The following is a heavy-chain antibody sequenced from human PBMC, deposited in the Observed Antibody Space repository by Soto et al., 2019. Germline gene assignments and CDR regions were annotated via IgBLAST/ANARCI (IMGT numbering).Heavy chain of an antibody. Sequence: ASVKVSFKASGYTFSSYDINWVRQATGQRLEWMGWMNPNSANTGYAQKFQGRVTMTRNTSISTAYMELSSLRSEDTAVYYCARGAMYAAPPDYWGQGTLVTVSS. J-gene: IGHJ4*02. CDR2: MNPNSANT. D-gene: IGHD2-8*01. CDR1: GYTFSSYD. V-gene: IGHV1-8*01. CDR3: ARGAMYAAPPDY.